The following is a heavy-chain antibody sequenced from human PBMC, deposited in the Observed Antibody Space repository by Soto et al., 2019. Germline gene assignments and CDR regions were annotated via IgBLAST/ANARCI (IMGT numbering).Heavy chain of an antibody. CDR1: GFTFSSYA. Sequence: RGSMRLSXAASGFTFSSYAMHGVRQAPGKGLEWVAVIWYDGSNKYYADSVKGRFTISRDNSKNTLYLQMNSLRAEDTAVYYCARDQQWLIDYWGQGTLVTVSS. J-gene: IGHJ4*02. CDR3: ARDQQWLIDY. D-gene: IGHD6-19*01. CDR2: IWYDGSNK. V-gene: IGHV3-33*01.